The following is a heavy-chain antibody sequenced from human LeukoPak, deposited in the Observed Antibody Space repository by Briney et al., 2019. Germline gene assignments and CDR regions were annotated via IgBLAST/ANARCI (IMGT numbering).Heavy chain of an antibody. V-gene: IGHV3-49*03. CDR3: TSVLSSYYYGSGSYYNPVDH. Sequence: GGSLRLSCTASGFTFGDYAMSWFRQAPGKGLEWVGFIRSKAYGGTTEYAASVKGRFTISRDDSKSIAYLQMNSLKTEDTAVYYCTSVLSSYYYGSGSYYNPVDHWGQGTLVTVSS. CDR1: GFTFGDYA. CDR2: IRSKAYGGTT. D-gene: IGHD3-10*01. J-gene: IGHJ4*02.